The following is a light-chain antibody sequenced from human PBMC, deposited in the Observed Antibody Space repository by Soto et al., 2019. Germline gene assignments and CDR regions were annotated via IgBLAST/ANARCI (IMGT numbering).Light chain of an antibody. CDR2: DVS. V-gene: IGLV2-14*01. CDR3: ISYTSSSSVV. CDR1: SSDVGGYNY. Sequence: QSALTQPASVSGSPGQSITISCTGTSSDVGGYNYVSWYQQHPGKAPKLMLYDVSNRPSGVSNRFSGSKSGNTASLTISGLQAEDEADYYCISYTSSSSVVFGGGTKLTVL. J-gene: IGLJ2*01.